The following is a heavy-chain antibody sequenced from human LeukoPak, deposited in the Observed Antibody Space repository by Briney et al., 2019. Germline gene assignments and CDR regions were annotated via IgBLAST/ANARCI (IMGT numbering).Heavy chain of an antibody. D-gene: IGHD5-24*01. CDR3: ARTWLEMATISSLHYYYYYMDV. V-gene: IGHV1-2*02. CDR1: GYTFTGYY. CDR2: INPNSGGT. Sequence: ASVKVSCKASGYTFTGYYMHWVRQAPGQGLEWMGWINPNSGGTNYAQKFQGRVTMTRDTSISTAYMELSRLRSDDTAVYYCARTWLEMATISSLHYYYYYMDVWGKGTTVTISS. J-gene: IGHJ6*03.